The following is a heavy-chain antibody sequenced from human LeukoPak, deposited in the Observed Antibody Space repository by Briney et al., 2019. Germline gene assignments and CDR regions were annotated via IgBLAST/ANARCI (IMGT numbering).Heavy chain of an antibody. D-gene: IGHD7-27*01. CDR1: GYTFTVKF. J-gene: IGHJ3*02. CDR3: ARQTGDDALDI. CDR2: FDPQRGDT. V-gene: IGHV1-2*02. Sequence: AASVKVSCKTSGYTFTVKFLHWLRQAPGQGLEWMGGFDPQRGDTVYAPKFRGRVTMTTDTSISTAFLEVRRLRSDDTAAYYCARQTGDDALDIWGQGTMITVYS.